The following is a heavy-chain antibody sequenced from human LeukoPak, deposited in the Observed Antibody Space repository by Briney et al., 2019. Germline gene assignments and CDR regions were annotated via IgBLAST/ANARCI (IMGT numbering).Heavy chain of an antibody. CDR2: INHSGST. D-gene: IGHD2-15*01. CDR1: GGSFSGYY. Sequence: PSETLSLTCAVYGGSFSGYYWSWIRQPPGKGLEWIGEINHSGSTNYNPSLKSRVTISVDTSKNQFSLKLSSVTAADTAVYYCARGPEAGYCSGGSCYPPDYWGQGTLVTVSS. CDR3: ARGPEAGYCSGGSCYPPDY. V-gene: IGHV4-34*01. J-gene: IGHJ4*02.